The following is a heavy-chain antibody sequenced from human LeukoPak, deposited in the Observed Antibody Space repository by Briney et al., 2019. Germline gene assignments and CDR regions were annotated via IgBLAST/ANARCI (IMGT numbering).Heavy chain of an antibody. CDR1: GYSFTSYW. V-gene: IGHV5-51*01. D-gene: IGHD6-13*01. J-gene: IGHJ4*02. Sequence: GESLKISCKGSGYSFTSYWIGWVRQMPGRGLEWMGIIYPADSDTRYRPSFEGQVTISADKSISTAYLQWSSLKASDTAMYYCARWDSSRPNNHLFDYWGQGTLVTVSS. CDR2: IYPADSDT. CDR3: ARWDSSRPNNHLFDY.